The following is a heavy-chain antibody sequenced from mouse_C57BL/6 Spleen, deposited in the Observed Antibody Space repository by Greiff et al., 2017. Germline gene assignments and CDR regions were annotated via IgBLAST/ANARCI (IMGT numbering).Heavy chain of an antibody. CDR3: ARTLTTVVAPYFDY. V-gene: IGHV1-59*01. D-gene: IGHD1-1*01. CDR2: IDPSDSYT. J-gene: IGHJ2*01. CDR1: GYTFTSYW. Sequence: QVQLQQPGAELVRPGTSVKLSCKASGYTFTSYWMHWVKQRPGQGLEWIGVIDPSDSYTNYNQKFKGKATLTVDTSSSTAYIQLSSLTSEYSAVYYCARTLTTVVAPYFDYWGQGTTLTVSS.